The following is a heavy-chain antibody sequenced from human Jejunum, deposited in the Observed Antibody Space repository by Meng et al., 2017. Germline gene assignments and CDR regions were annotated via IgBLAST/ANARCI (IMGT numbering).Heavy chain of an antibody. V-gene: IGHV3-23*01. CDR3: AKSGYCTSTSCSNWFGS. Sequence: VQLLESGGGMVQPGGSLRLSCAASGFTFSTYAMYSVRQASRKGLEWVSTISSSGGGTYYADSVKGRFTISRDNSKNTLFLQMNSLRGEDTAVYYCAKSGYCTSTSCSNWFGSWGQGTLVTVSS. D-gene: IGHD2-2*03. J-gene: IGHJ5*01. CDR1: GFTFSTYA. CDR2: ISSSGGGT.